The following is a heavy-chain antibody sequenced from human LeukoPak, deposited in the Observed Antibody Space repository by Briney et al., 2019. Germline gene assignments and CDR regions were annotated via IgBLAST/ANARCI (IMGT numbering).Heavy chain of an antibody. CDR3: ARHVGYGQGGFDY. J-gene: IGHJ4*02. CDR1: GGSISSSSYY. V-gene: IGHV4-39*01. Sequence: PSETLSLTCTVSGGSISSSSYYWGWIRQPPGKGLEWIGSIYYSGSTYYNPSLKSRVTISVDTSKNQFSLKLSSVTAADTAVYYCARHVGYGQGGFDYRGQGTLVTVSS. CDR2: IYYSGST. D-gene: IGHD5-12*01.